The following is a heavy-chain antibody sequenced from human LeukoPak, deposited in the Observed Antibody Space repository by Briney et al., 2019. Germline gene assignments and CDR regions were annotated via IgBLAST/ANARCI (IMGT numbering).Heavy chain of an antibody. CDR3: ARAGIVVTGILHYYYYMDV. D-gene: IGHD6-19*01. CDR1: GFTFRYHD. J-gene: IGHJ6*03. V-gene: IGHV3-13*01. CDR2: IGIVGDT. Sequence: GGSLRLSCVASGFTFRYHDMLWVRPASGKGLEWVSAIGIVGDTYYSGSVKGRFTISRDNANNSLYLQMDSLTAGDTAVYHCARAGIVVTGILHYYYYMDVWGKGTTVTVSS.